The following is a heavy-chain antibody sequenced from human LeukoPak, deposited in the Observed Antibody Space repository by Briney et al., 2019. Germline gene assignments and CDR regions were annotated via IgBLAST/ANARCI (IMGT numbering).Heavy chain of an antibody. V-gene: IGHV3-23*01. CDR3: AKKVVVGATSPYSDFQD. CDR2: ISGSGVTT. CDR1: GFTFSSYA. D-gene: IGHD1-26*01. J-gene: IGHJ1*01. Sequence: PGGSLRLSCVASGFTFSSYAMSWVRQAPGKGLEWVSAISGSGVTTHYAGFVKGRFSITRDNSKNTLYLQMNSLRAEDTALYYCAKKVVVGATSPYSDFQDWGQGTLVTVSS.